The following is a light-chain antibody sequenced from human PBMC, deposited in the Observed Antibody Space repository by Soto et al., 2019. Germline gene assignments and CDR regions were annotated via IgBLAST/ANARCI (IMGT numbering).Light chain of an antibody. J-gene: IGLJ1*01. Sequence: QSALTQPASVSGSPGQSITISCTGTSSDVGAYNFVSWHQQHPGKAPKLMIYNVYDRPSGISYRFSGSKSGNTASLTISGLQGEDEADYYCCSYAGSSYVFGTGTKVTVL. CDR1: SSDVGAYNF. CDR2: NVY. CDR3: CSYAGSSYV. V-gene: IGLV2-14*03.